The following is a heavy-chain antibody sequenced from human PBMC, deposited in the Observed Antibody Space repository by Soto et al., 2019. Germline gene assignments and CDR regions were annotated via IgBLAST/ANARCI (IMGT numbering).Heavy chain of an antibody. D-gene: IGHD2-15*01. CDR2: INPSGGST. Sequence: GASVKVSCKASGYTFTSYYMHWVRQAPGQGLEWMGIINPSGGSTSYAQKFQGRVTMTRDTSTSTVYMELSSLRSEDTAVYYCASADCSGGSCYPDGANWFDPWGQGTLVTVS. V-gene: IGHV1-46*01. CDR1: GYTFTSYY. CDR3: ASADCSGGSCYPDGANWFDP. J-gene: IGHJ5*02.